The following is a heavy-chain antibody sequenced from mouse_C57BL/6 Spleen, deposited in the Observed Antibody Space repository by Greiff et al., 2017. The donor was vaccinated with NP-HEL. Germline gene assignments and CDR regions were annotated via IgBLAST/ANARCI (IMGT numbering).Heavy chain of an antibody. J-gene: IGHJ3*01. Sequence: EVNVVESGGGLVKPGGSLKLSCAASGFTFSSYTMSWVRQTPEKRLEWVATISGGGGNTYYPDSVKGRFTISRDNAKNTLYLQMSSLRSEDTALYYCARPLTGSLFAYWGQGTLVTVSA. CDR3: ARPLTGSLFAY. D-gene: IGHD4-1*01. CDR1: GFTFSSYT. V-gene: IGHV5-9*01. CDR2: ISGGGGNT.